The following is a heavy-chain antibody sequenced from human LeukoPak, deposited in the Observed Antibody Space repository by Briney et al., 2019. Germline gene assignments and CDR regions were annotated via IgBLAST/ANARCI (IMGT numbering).Heavy chain of an antibody. CDR2: IFGSGGSA. CDR3: ARAIGRGPGGHFDY. CDR1: GFIFNTYA. J-gene: IGHJ4*02. D-gene: IGHD3-10*01. Sequence: GGALRLSCVAPGFIFNTYAMYWVRQAPGKGLEWVSGIFGSGGSAHYADSVKGRFTISRDNSKNTVYLQMNSLRAEDTAVYYCARAIGRGPGGHFDYWGQGTLVTVSS. V-gene: IGHV3-23*01.